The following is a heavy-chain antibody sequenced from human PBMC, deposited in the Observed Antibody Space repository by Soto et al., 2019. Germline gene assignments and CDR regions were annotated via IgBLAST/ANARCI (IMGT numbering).Heavy chain of an antibody. CDR2: MNPNSGNT. V-gene: IGHV1-8*01. CDR1: GYTFTSYD. D-gene: IGHD6-13*01. CDR3: ARGRGSSYYYYYYGMDV. J-gene: IGHJ6*02. Sequence: ASVKVSCKASGYTFTSYDINWVRQATGQGLEWMGWMNPNSGNTGHAQKFQGRVTMTRNTSISTAYMELSSLRSEDTAVSFCARGRGSSYYYYYYGMDVWGQGTTVTVSS.